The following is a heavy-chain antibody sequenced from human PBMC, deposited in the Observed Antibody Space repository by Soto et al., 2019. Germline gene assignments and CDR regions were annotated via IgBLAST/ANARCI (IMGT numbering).Heavy chain of an antibody. CDR3: ARVADVEDPYCGGDCYPYSMDV. Sequence: QVQLVQSGAEVKKPGSSVKVSCKASGGTFSSYAISWVRQAPGQGLEWMGGIIPIFGTANYAQKFQGRVTITADKSTSTSYMELSSLRSEDTAVYYCARVADVEDPYCGGDCYPYSMDVWGQGTTVTVSS. D-gene: IGHD2-21*02. CDR1: GGTFSSYA. J-gene: IGHJ6*02. V-gene: IGHV1-69*06. CDR2: IIPIFGTA.